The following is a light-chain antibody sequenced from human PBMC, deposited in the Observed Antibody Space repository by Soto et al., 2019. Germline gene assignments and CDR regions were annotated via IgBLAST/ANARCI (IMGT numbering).Light chain of an antibody. CDR2: GAS. Sequence: EIVMTQSPATLSVSPGERATLSCRASQSVSSKLAWYQQKSGQAPRLLIYGASTRATGIPVRFSGSGSGTEVTFTISSLHSQDFSVYYCQQYSNWPPFTFGRGTKVDIK. V-gene: IGKV3-15*01. CDR1: QSVSSK. J-gene: IGKJ3*01. CDR3: QQYSNWPPFT.